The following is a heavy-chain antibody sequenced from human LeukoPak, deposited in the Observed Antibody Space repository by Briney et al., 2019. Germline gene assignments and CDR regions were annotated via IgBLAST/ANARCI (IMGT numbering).Heavy chain of an antibody. D-gene: IGHD4-11*01. V-gene: IGHV3-66*01. J-gene: IGHJ3*02. Sequence: GGSLRLSCAASGFTVSSNYMSWVRQAPGKGLEWVSVIYSGGSTYYADSVKGGFTISRDNSKNTLYLQMNSLRAEDTAVYYCARDPRYSNYGGDAFDIWGQGTMVTVSS. CDR3: ARDPRYSNYGGDAFDI. CDR2: IYSGGST. CDR1: GFTVSSNY.